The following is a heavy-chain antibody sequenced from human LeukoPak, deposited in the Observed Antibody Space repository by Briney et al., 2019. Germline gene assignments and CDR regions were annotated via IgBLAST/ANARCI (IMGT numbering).Heavy chain of an antibody. Sequence: ASVKVSCKASGYTFTGYYMHWVRQAPGQGLEWMGWINPNSGGTNCAQKFQGRVTMTRDTSISTAYMELSRLRSDDTAVYYCARGWSYYGSGSYYIDPHFDYWGQGTLVTVSS. CDR2: INPNSGGT. V-gene: IGHV1-2*02. J-gene: IGHJ4*02. CDR3: ARGWSYYGSGSYYIDPHFDY. D-gene: IGHD3-10*01. CDR1: GYTFTGYY.